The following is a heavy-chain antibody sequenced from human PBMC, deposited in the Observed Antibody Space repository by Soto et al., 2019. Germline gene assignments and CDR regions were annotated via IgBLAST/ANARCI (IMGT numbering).Heavy chain of an antibody. CDR1: GFTFSNHT. D-gene: IGHD2-21*01. CDR3: ARGTAVIANDMNY. J-gene: IGHJ4*02. CDR2: ISTSSSHI. Sequence: GGSLRLSCAASGFTFSNHTMNWVRQAPGKGLEWVSSISTSSSHIYYADSLKGRFTISRDNAKNSLYLQMNSLGPDDTAMYYCARGTAVIANDMNYWGQGTLVTVSS. V-gene: IGHV3-21*01.